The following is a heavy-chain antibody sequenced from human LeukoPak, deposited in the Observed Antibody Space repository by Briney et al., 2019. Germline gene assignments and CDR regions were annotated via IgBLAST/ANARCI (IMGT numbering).Heavy chain of an antibody. CDR3: ARLHLGYTYGDAFDI. V-gene: IGHV4-59*08. J-gene: IGHJ3*02. Sequence: PSETLSLTCTVSGGSISNYYWSWIRQPPGKGLEWIGYIFYSGSTNYNPSLKGRVTMSVDTSKHQFSLNLSSVTAADTAVYYCARLHLGYTYGDAFDIWGQGTMVTVSS. CDR2: IFYSGST. D-gene: IGHD5-18*01. CDR1: GGSISNYY.